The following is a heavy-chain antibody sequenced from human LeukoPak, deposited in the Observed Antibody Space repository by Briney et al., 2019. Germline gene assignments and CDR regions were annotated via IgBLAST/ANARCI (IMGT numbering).Heavy chain of an antibody. J-gene: IGHJ4*02. CDR1: GGSISSGGYY. V-gene: IGHV4-30-2*01. Sequence: SETLSLTCTVSGGSISSGGYYWSWIRQPPGKGLEWIGYIYHSGSTYYNPSLKSRVTISVDRSKNQFSLKLSSVTAADTAVYYCARESDGSGRSFDYWGQGTLVTVSS. CDR3: ARESDGSGRSFDY. CDR2: IYHSGST. D-gene: IGHD3-10*01.